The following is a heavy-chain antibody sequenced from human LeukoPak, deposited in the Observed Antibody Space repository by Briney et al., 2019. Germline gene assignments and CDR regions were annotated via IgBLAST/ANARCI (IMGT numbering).Heavy chain of an antibody. CDR1: GSSISSYY. Sequence: SETLSLTCTVSGSSISSYYWSWIRQPPGKGLEWIGYIYYSGSTNYNPSLKSRVTISVDTSKNQFSLKLSSVTAADTAVYYCAREGELSRFDPWGQGTLVTVSS. V-gene: IGHV4-59*01. D-gene: IGHD3-16*02. CDR3: AREGELSRFDP. J-gene: IGHJ5*02. CDR2: IYYSGST.